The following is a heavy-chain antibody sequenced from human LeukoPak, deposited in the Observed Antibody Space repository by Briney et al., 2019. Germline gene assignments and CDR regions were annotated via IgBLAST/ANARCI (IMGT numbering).Heavy chain of an antibody. CDR2: IYYNGNT. CDR3: TGGGSYYWAPDY. V-gene: IGHV4-28*06. Sequence: SDTLSLTCAVSGYAMSSSNWWGWIRQPPGKELEWIAYIYYNGNTGYNPSLKSRVTMSIDTSKNQFSLKLTSVSALDTAVYYCTGGGSYYWAPDYWGQGTLVTVSS. CDR1: GYAMSSSNW. J-gene: IGHJ4*02. D-gene: IGHD3-10*01.